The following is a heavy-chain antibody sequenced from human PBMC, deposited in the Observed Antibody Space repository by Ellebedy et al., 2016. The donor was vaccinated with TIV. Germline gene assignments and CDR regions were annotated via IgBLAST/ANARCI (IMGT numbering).Heavy chain of an antibody. J-gene: IGHJ4*02. D-gene: IGHD5-12*01. V-gene: IGHV3-23*01. CDR2: IRGSGAST. CDR1: GFTFSSYA. Sequence: PGGSLRLSCAASGFTFSSYAMSWVRQAPGKGLEWVSGIRGSGASTYYADSVKGRITISRDNSKKTLWLQMNSLRAEDMAVYYCAKAGLPGGYSGTRKGYFDSWGQGTLVTVSS. CDR3: AKAGLPGGYSGTRKGYFDS.